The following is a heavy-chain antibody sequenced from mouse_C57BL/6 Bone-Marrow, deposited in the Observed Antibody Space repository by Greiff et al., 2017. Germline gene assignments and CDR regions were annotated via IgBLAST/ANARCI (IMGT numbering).Heavy chain of an antibody. CDR3: ARDLFITTVVAKAY. CDR2: IDPSDSYT. V-gene: IGHV1-69*01. J-gene: IGHJ3*01. CDR1: GYTFTSYW. Sequence: QVQLQQPGAELVMPGASVKLSCKASGYTFTSYWMHWVKQRPGQGLEWIGEIDPSDSYTNYNQKFKGKSTWTVDKSSSTAYMQLSSLTSEDSAVYYCARDLFITTVVAKAYWGQGTLVTVSA. D-gene: IGHD1-1*01.